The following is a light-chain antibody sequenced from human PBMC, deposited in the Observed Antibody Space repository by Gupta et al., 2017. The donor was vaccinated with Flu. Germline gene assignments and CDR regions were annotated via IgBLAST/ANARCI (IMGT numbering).Light chain of an antibody. Sequence: VVLTQSPATLSLSPGERAVLACRASQSVSPSIDWYQQKRGQAPRLLMYDASRRADGIPGRSSGSGYGTDFTLTIRTGEREHFPVHYCQQRSDSPMYTFGQGTKLEI. CDR2: DAS. J-gene: IGKJ2*01. CDR1: QSVSPS. V-gene: IGKV3-11*01. CDR3: QQRSDSPMYT.